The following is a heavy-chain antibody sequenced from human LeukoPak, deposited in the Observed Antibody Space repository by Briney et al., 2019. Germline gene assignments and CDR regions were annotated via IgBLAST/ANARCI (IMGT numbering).Heavy chain of an antibody. CDR3: ARRDSSGWYYFDY. CDR1: GGSISSGGYY. V-gene: IGHV4-30-2*01. Sequence: SSETLSLTCTVSGGSISSGGYYWSWIRQPPGKGLEWIGYIYHSGSTYYNPSLKSRVTISVDRSKNQFSLKLSSVTAADTAVYYCARRDSSGWYYFDYWGQGTLVTVSS. CDR2: IYHSGST. J-gene: IGHJ4*02. D-gene: IGHD6-19*01.